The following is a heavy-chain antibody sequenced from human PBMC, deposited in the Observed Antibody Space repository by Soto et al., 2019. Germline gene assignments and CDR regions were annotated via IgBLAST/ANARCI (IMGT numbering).Heavy chain of an antibody. CDR1: GGSISSGDYY. CDR3: AREIAAAKVLDY. J-gene: IGHJ4*02. CDR2: IYYSGST. D-gene: IGHD6-25*01. V-gene: IGHV4-30-4*01. Sequence: SETLSLSCTVSGGSISSGDYYWSWIRQPPGKGLEWIGYIYYSGSTYYNPSLKSRVTISVDTSKNQFSLKLSSVTAADTAVYYCAREIAAAKVLDYWGQGTLVTVSS.